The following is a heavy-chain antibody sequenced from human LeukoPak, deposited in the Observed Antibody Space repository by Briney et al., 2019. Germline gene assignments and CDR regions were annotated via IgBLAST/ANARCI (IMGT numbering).Heavy chain of an antibody. D-gene: IGHD3-10*01. CDR3: ASILYYGSGSYYIDY. CDR1: GGTFTSYA. J-gene: IGHJ4*02. Sequence: SVKVSCKASGGTFTSYAISWVRQAPGQGLEWMGRIIPILGIANYAQKFQGRVTITADKSTRKAYMELSSRRSEDTAVYYCASILYYGSGSYYIDYWGQGTLVTVSS. CDR2: IIPILGIA. V-gene: IGHV1-69*04.